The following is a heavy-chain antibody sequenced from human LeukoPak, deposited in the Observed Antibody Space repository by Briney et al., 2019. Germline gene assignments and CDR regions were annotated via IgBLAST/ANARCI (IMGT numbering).Heavy chain of an antibody. D-gene: IGHD6-13*01. CDR2: ISYDGSNK. Sequence: GGSLRLSCAASGFTFSSYAMHWVRQAPGKGLEWVAVISYDGSNKYYADSVKGRFTISRDNSKNTLYLQMNSLRAEDTAVYYCARDYSSSWRRYFDYWGQGTLVTVSS. J-gene: IGHJ4*02. CDR3: ARDYSSSWRRYFDY. V-gene: IGHV3-30*04. CDR1: GFTFSSYA.